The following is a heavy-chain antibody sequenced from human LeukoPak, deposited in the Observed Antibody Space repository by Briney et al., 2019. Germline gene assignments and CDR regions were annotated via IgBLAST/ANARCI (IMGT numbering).Heavy chain of an antibody. CDR3: ARGRYYYDSSGYYWIPFDY. Sequence: PSETLSLTCAVYGGSFSGYYWSWLRQPPGKGLEWIGEINNSGSTNYNPSLKSRVTISVDTSKNQFSLKLSSVTAADTAVYYCARGRYYYDSSGYYWIPFDYWGQGTLVTVSS. CDR2: INNSGST. J-gene: IGHJ4*02. D-gene: IGHD3-22*01. V-gene: IGHV4-34*01. CDR1: GGSFSGYY.